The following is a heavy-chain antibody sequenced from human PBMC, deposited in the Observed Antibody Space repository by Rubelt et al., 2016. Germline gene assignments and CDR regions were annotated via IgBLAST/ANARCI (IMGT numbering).Heavy chain of an antibody. CDR1: GYTFSSYV. D-gene: IGHD6-13*01. J-gene: IGHJ4*02. Sequence: QVQLVQSGAEVKRPGASVTVSCKTSGYTFSSYVIGWVRQAPGQGLEWMGWISTYNGNTDYAQNFQGRVTIPKDTSTSTAYMGLRGLTSDDTAVYYCARRGYASSWSLADYWGQGTLVTVSS. V-gene: IGHV1-18*04. CDR2: ISTYNGNT. CDR3: ARRGYASSWSLADY.